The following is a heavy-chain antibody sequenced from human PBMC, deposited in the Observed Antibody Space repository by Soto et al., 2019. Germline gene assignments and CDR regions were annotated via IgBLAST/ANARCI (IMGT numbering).Heavy chain of an antibody. CDR1: GYTFTGYY. CDR3: ARERGRGTIFGVVIIRDGMDV. Sequence: ASVKVSCKASGYTFTGYYMHWVRQAPGQGLEWMGWINPNSGGTNYAQKFQGRVTTTRDTSISTAYMELSRLRSDDTAVYYCARERGRGTIFGVVIIRDGMDVWGQGTTVTVSS. CDR2: INPNSGGT. D-gene: IGHD3-3*01. V-gene: IGHV1-2*02. J-gene: IGHJ6*02.